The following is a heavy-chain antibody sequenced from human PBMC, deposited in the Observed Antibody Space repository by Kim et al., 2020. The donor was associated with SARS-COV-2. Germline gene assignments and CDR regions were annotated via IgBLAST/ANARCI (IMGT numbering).Heavy chain of an antibody. Sequence: ASVKVSCKASGYTFTSYYMHWVRQAPGQGLEWMGIINPSGGSTSYAQKFQGRVTMTRDTSTSTVYMELSSLRSEDTAVYYCARDQGPGPEWPYYFDYWGQGTLVTVSS. CDR2: INPSGGST. J-gene: IGHJ4*02. CDR1: GYTFTSYY. CDR3: ARDQGPGPEWPYYFDY. V-gene: IGHV1-46*01. D-gene: IGHD3-3*01.